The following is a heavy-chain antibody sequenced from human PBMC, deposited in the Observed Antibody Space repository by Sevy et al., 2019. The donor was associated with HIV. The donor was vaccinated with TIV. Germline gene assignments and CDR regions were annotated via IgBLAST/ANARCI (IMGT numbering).Heavy chain of an antibody. Sequence: ASVKVSCKASGYTFTNYGINWVRQAPGQGLEWMGWISAYNGNTEYEQNFQGRVTMTTDTSTSTAYMELRSLRSDDTAVYYCARYCSSTSCYTVDRKLDYWGLGTLVTVSS. J-gene: IGHJ4*02. V-gene: IGHV1-18*04. CDR2: ISAYNGNT. D-gene: IGHD2-2*02. CDR3: ARYCSSTSCYTVDRKLDY. CDR1: GYTFTNYG.